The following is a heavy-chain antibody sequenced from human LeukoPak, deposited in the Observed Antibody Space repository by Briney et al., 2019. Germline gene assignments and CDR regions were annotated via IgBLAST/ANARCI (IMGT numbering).Heavy chain of an antibody. CDR2: ISAYNGNT. V-gene: IGHV1-18*01. Sequence: ASVKVSCKASGYTFTSYGISWVRQAPGQGLEWMGWISAYNGNTNYAQKLQGRVTMTTGTSTSTAYMELRSLRSDDTAVYYCARDQGITFGGVTRLFDYWGQGTLVTVSS. CDR1: GYTFTSYG. J-gene: IGHJ4*02. D-gene: IGHD3-16*01. CDR3: ARDQGITFGGVTRLFDY.